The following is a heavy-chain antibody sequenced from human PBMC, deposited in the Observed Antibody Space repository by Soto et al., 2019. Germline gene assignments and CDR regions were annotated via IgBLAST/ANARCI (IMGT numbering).Heavy chain of an antibody. V-gene: IGHV3-74*01. CDR2: INGDGSNT. CDR3: ARDLPPYCSGGACYDY. D-gene: IGHD2-15*01. J-gene: IGHJ4*02. Sequence: EVQLVESGGGLVQPGGSLRLSCAASGFTFSSYFMHWVRQAPGKGLVWVSRINGDGSNTRYADSVKGRFTISRDNAKNTLYLQMNNLRAEDTAVYYCARDLPPYCSGGACYDYWGRGALVTVSS. CDR1: GFTFSSYF.